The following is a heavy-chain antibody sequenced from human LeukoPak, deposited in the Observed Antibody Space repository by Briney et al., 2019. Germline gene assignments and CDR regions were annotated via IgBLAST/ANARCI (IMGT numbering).Heavy chain of an antibody. D-gene: IGHD4-17*01. Sequence: SETLSLTCTVSGGSISSSSCYWGWIRQPPGKGLEWIGSIYYSGSTYYNPSLKSRVTISVDTSKNQFSLKLSSVTAADTAVYYCAISSLRTYNWFDPWGQGTLVTVSS. J-gene: IGHJ5*02. CDR1: GGSISSSSCY. V-gene: IGHV4-39*01. CDR3: AISSLRTYNWFDP. CDR2: IYYSGST.